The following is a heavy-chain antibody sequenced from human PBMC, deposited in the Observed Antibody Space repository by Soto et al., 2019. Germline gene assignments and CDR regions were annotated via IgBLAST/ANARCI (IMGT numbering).Heavy chain of an antibody. CDR3: ARDYFLGQDYDILTGRGVYYYYGMDV. CDR2: INPNSGGT. J-gene: IGHJ6*02. D-gene: IGHD3-9*01. Sequence: ASVKVSCKASGYTFTGYYMHWVRQAPGQGLEWMGWINPNSGGTNYAQKFQGWVTMTRDTSISTAYMELSRLRSDDTAVYYCARDYFLGQDYDILTGRGVYYYYGMDVWGQGTTVTVSS. CDR1: GYTFTGYY. V-gene: IGHV1-2*04.